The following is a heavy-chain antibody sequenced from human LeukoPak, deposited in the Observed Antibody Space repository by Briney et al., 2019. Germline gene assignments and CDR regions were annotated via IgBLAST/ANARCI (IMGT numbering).Heavy chain of an antibody. V-gene: IGHV2-70*20. J-gene: IGHJ5*02. CDR1: GFSVRTSCMC. CDR2: IDWDDDK. Sequence: SGPALVKPTQPLTLTCTFSGFSVRTSCMCVSWVRQRPGKGLKWLALIDWDDDKYYSTSLKTRLTISKDTSKNQVVLTMTNMDPVDTATYYCARIESAAGTNWFDPWGQGTLVTVSS. D-gene: IGHD6-13*01. CDR3: ARIESAAGTNWFDP.